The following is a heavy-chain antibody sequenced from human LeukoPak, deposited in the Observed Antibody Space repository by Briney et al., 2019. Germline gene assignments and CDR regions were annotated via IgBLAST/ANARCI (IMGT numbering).Heavy chain of an antibody. Sequence: SETLSLTCTVSGGSISSNYWSCIRQSAGKGLEWIGRMYTSGSTNYNPSLKSRVTMSVDTSKNQFSLKLWSVTAADTAVYYCARESKSYDGSGYYHDSWGQGTLVTVSS. CDR1: GGSISSNY. CDR3: ARESKSYDGSGYYHDS. J-gene: IGHJ4*02. V-gene: IGHV4-4*07. CDR2: MYTSGST. D-gene: IGHD3-22*01.